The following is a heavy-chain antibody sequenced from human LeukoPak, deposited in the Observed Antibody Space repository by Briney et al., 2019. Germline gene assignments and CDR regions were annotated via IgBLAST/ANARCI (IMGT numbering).Heavy chain of an antibody. CDR2: MSYDENNQ. CDR1: GFTFSSYG. CDR3: AKDVTTGTWALDY. D-gene: IGHD1-1*01. J-gene: IGHJ4*02. V-gene: IGHV3-30*18. Sequence: PGGSLRLSCAASGFTFSSYGMHWVRQAPGKGLEWVAVMSYDENNQYYVDSVKGRFTVSRDNTKNTLYLQMSSLRAEDTAVYYCAKDVTTGTWALDYWGQGTLVTVSS.